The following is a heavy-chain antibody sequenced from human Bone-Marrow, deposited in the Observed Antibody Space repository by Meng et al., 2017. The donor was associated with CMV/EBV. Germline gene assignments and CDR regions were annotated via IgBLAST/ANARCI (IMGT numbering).Heavy chain of an antibody. V-gene: IGHV4-59*01. CDR1: GGSISSYY. CDR2: IYYSGST. CDR3: ARDRTYYYDSSGYSYYYGMDV. Sequence: ESLKISCTVSGGSISSYYWSWIRQPPGKGLEWTGYIYYSGSTNYNPSLKSRVTISVDTSKNQFSLKLSSVTAADTAVYYCARDRTYYYDSSGYSYYYGMDVWGQGTTVT. D-gene: IGHD3-22*01. J-gene: IGHJ6*02.